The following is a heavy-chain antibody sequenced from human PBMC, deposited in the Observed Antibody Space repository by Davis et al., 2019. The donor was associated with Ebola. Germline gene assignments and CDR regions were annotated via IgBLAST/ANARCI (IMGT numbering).Heavy chain of an antibody. V-gene: IGHV3-33*06. CDR1: GFTFSSYG. J-gene: IGHJ1*01. Sequence: GGSLRLSCAASGFTFSSYGMHWVRQAPGKGLEWVAVIWYDGSNKYYADSVKGRFTISRDNSKNTLYLQMNSLRAEDTAVYYCAKALSSYYYDSSGYYSRLGYFQHWGQGTLVTVSS. D-gene: IGHD3-22*01. CDR3: AKALSSYYYDSSGYYSRLGYFQH. CDR2: IWYDGSNK.